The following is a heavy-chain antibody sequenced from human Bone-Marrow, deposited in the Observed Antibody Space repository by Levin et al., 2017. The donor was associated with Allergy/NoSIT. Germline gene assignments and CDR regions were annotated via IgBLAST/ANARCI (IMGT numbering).Heavy chain of an antibody. Sequence: SQTLSLTCTVSGDSISSNIYYWSWIRQPAGKGLEHLGRIYASGNPNNNPSLKSRVTLSVDTSKNQFSLQLSSVTAADTAVYYCARGLRDSRGWYHFDSWGQGTLVTVSS. CDR1: GDSISSNIYY. V-gene: IGHV4-61*02. J-gene: IGHJ4*02. CDR2: IYASGNP. D-gene: IGHD6-19*01. CDR3: ARGLRDSRGWYHFDS.